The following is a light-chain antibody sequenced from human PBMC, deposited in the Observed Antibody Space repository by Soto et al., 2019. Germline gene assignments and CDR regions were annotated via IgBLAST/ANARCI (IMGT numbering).Light chain of an antibody. Sequence: EIVLTQSPATLSLSPGERATLSCRASQSVNSYLAWYQQKPGQAPRLLIYDASNRVTGIPARFSGSGSVTDFTLTISSLEPEDIAVYYCQQQRNWPLYTFGQGTKLEIK. V-gene: IGKV3-11*01. CDR3: QQQRNWPLYT. CDR2: DAS. J-gene: IGKJ2*01. CDR1: QSVNSY.